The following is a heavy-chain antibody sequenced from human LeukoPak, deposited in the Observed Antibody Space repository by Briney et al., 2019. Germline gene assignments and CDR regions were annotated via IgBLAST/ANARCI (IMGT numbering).Heavy chain of an antibody. V-gene: IGHV4-59*01. Sequence: PSETLSLTCTVSGGSISSYYWSWIRQPPGKGLEWIGYIYYSGSTNYNLSLKSRVTISVDTSKNQFSLKLSSVTAADTAVYYCARTGYYDFWSGYYPSNNWFDPWGQGTLVTVSS. CDR1: GGSISSYY. D-gene: IGHD3-3*01. CDR3: ARTGYYDFWSGYYPSNNWFDP. J-gene: IGHJ5*02. CDR2: IYYSGST.